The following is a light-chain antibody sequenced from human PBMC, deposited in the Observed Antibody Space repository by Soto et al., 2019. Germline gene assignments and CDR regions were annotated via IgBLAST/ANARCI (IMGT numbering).Light chain of an antibody. CDR2: DAS. J-gene: IGKJ5*01. Sequence: EIMMTQSPATLSVSPGERATLSCRASQSVSSNLAWYQQKPGQAPRLLIYDASSRATGIPARFSGSGSGTDFTLTISSLEPEDFAVYYCQQRSNWPITSCQGTRLEIK. CDR1: QSVSSN. CDR3: QQRSNWPIT. V-gene: IGKV3-11*01.